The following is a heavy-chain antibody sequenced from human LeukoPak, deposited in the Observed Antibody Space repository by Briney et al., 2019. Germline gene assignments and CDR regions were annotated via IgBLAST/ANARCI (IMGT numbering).Heavy chain of an antibody. J-gene: IGHJ4*02. V-gene: IGHV3-30*02. Sequence: PGGSLTLSCAAPGFTFSSYGMYWVRQAPGQGLEWVSYISFSGSNVYYADSVKGRFTISRDNSKSTLFLQLNSLRPEDTAVCHCAKPTTRFPTDAGLAYWGQGTLVRVSS. D-gene: IGHD1-1*01. CDR2: ISFSGSNV. CDR1: GFTFSSYG. CDR3: AKPTTRFPTDAGLAY.